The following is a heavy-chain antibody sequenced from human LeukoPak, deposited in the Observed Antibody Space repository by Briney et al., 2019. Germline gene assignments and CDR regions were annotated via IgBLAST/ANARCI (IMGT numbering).Heavy chain of an antibody. CDR2: IKQDGREK. Sequence: GGALTLSCAASGFTFSRYWMSWVRRAPGKGREGVANIKQDGREKYYVSPVKGRFTISRDNAKTYLYLQINSLRAEHTAVYYCARDLRFYDYWGQGPLVTVSS. J-gene: IGHJ4*02. V-gene: IGHV3-7*01. D-gene: IGHD3-3*01. CDR3: ARDLRFYDY. CDR1: GFTFSRYW.